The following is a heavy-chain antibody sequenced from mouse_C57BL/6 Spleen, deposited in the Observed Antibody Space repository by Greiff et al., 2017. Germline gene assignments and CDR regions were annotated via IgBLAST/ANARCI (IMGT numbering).Heavy chain of an antibody. CDR2: IRSKSNNYAT. D-gene: IGHD2-3*01. CDR3: VRGYDGYEGFDY. CDR1: GFSFNTYA. V-gene: IGHV10-1*01. J-gene: IGHJ2*01. Sequence: DVKLVESGGGLVQPKGSLKLSCAASGFSFNTYAMNWVRQAPGKGLEWVARIRSKSNNYATYYADSVKDRFTISRDDSESMLYLQMNNLKTEDTAMYYCVRGYDGYEGFDYWGQGTTLTVSS.